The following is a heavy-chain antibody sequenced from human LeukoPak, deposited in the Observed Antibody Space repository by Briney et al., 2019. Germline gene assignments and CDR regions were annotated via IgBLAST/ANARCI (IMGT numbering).Heavy chain of an antibody. V-gene: IGHV4-4*02. J-gene: IGHJ4*02. D-gene: IGHD3-9*01. Sequence: SETLSLTCAVSGGSISSSNWWSWVRPPPGKGLEWIGEIYHSGSTNYNPSLKSRVTISVDTSKNQFSLKLSSVTAADTAVYYCARTSLMYYDILTGYYSPKYYFDYWGQGTLVTVSS. CDR2: IYHSGST. CDR3: ARTSLMYYDILTGYYSPKYYFDY. CDR1: GGSISSSNW.